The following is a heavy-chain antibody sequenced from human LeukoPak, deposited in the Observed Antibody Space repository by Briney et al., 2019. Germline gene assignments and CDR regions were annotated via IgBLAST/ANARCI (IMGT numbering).Heavy chain of an antibody. Sequence: SSETLSLTCTVSGGSITSYYWSWIRQPPGKGLEWIGYIYYSGTTNYNPSLKSRVTISVDTSKNQFSLKLNSETAADTAVYYCARWRYSSGWYYFDYWGQGTLVTVSS. V-gene: IGHV4-59*01. J-gene: IGHJ4*02. CDR2: IYYSGTT. CDR1: GGSITSYY. D-gene: IGHD6-19*01. CDR3: ARWRYSSGWYYFDY.